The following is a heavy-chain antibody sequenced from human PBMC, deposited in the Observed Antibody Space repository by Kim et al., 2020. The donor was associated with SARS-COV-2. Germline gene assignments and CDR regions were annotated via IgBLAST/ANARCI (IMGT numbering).Heavy chain of an antibody. CDR2: VSGSGRTT. Sequence: GGSLRLSCAASGFTFNNYAMSWVRQAPGQGLEWISGVSGSGRTTYYADSVKGRFTISRDNSKNTFYLQVDSLRAEDTAVYFCAAPFGYQFDYWGQGTLVT. CDR3: AAPFGYQFDY. V-gene: IGHV3-23*01. D-gene: IGHD6-25*01. CDR1: GFTFNNYA. J-gene: IGHJ4*02.